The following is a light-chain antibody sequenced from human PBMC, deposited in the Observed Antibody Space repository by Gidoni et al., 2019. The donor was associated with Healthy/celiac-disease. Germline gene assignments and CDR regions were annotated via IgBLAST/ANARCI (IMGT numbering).Light chain of an antibody. J-gene: IGLJ2*01. CDR3: SSYTSSSTHVV. CDR1: SSDVGGYNY. CDR2: DVS. V-gene: IGLV2-14*01. Sequence: QSALTQPASVSGSPGQSITISCTGTSSDVGGYNYVSWYQQHPGKAPKLMIYDVSNRPSVVSNRFSGSKSGNTASLTISGLQAEDEAEYYCSSYTSSSTHVVFGGGTKLTVL.